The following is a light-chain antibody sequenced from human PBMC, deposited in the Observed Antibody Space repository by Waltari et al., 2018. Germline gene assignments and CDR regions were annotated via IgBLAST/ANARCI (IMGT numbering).Light chain of an antibody. J-gene: IGLJ3*02. Sequence: QSELTQPPSASGTPGQTVTISCSGSSSNVGSNTVNWYQQLPGTAPKLLIYDNNQRPSGVPDRFSGPKSGTSASLAISGLQSEDEAAYYCATWDANLNALFGGGTKLTVL. V-gene: IGLV1-44*01. CDR3: ATWDANLNAL. CDR1: SSNVGSNT. CDR2: DNN.